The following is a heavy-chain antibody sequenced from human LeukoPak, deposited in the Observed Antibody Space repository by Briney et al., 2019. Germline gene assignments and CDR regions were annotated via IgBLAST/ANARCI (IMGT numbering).Heavy chain of an antibody. CDR2: IYISEST. V-gene: IGHV4-4*07. D-gene: IGHD6-19*01. CDR1: GASISSYY. J-gene: IGHJ3*02. CDR3: AREILAVAGTYAFDI. Sequence: KPSETLSLTCTASGASISSYYWSWIRQPAGRGLEWIGRIYISESTNYNPSLKSRVTMSVDTSKNQFSLKLSSVTAADTAVYYCAREILAVAGTYAFDIWGQGTMVTVSS.